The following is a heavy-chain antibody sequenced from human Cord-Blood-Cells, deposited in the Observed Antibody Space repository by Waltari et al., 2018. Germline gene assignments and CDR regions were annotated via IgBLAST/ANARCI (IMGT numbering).Heavy chain of an antibody. CDR2: IYHSGNT. V-gene: IGHV4-38-2*02. J-gene: IGHJ3*02. CDR3: ATGRVYDIVVVPAAKGAFDI. CDR1: GYSISSGYY. Sequence: QVQLQESGPGLVKPSETLSLTCTVSGYSISSGYYWGWIRQPLGKGLEWIGSIYHSGNTYNTPSLKSRVTISVDTSKDQVSLELSAVTAADTAVYYGATGRVYDIVVVPAAKGAFDIWGQGTMVTVSS. D-gene: IGHD2-2*01.